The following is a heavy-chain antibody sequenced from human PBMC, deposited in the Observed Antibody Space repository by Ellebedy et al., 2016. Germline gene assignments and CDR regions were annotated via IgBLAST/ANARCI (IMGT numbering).Heavy chain of an antibody. CDR1: SVSISSGNW. CDR3: ARLEGFWGGYYNYYMDV. D-gene: IGHD3-3*01. CDR2: IFHSGTT. V-gene: IGHV4-4*02. J-gene: IGHJ6*03. Sequence: SETLSLTXAVSSVSISSGNWWNWVRQPPGKGLEWLGEIFHSGTTNYNPSLKSRITISLDTSKNQFSVNLSSVTAADTAVYYCARLEGFWGGYYNYYMDVWGQGTTVTVSS.